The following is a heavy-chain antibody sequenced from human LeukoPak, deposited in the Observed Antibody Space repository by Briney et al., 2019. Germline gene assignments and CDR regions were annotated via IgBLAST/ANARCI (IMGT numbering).Heavy chain of an antibody. CDR3: ARVVSYYGSSYRLLDL. Sequence: PGGSLRLSCEASGFSFSTYGMHWVRQAPGKGLEWVALIWFDGSNKHYADSVKGRLTISRDNSKNTMYLQMDSLRAEDTAVYYCARVVSYYGSSYRLLDLWGRGTLVTVSS. CDR2: IWFDGSNK. V-gene: IGHV3-33*01. J-gene: IGHJ2*01. D-gene: IGHD3-10*01. CDR1: GFSFSTYG.